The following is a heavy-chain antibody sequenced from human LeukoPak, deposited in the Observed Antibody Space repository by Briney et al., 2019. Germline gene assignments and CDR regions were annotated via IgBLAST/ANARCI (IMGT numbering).Heavy chain of an antibody. D-gene: IGHD3-10*01. CDR2: IYYSGST. CDR3: ARGVRDYGSGSYLFDY. CDR1: GGSISSYY. J-gene: IGHJ4*02. V-gene: IGHV4-59*01. Sequence: SETLSLTCTVSGGSISSYYWSWIRQPPGKGLEWIGYIYYSGSTNYNPSLKSRVTISVDTSKNQFSLKLSSVTAADTAVYYCARGVRDYGSGSYLFDYWGQGTLVTVSS.